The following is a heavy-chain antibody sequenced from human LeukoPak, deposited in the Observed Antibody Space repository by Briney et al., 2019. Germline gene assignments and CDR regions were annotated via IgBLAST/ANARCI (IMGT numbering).Heavy chain of an antibody. CDR1: GSSLRNHI. CDR2: LSFIDDSR. CDR3: AREGYTSGHAGAFDD. Sequence: GGSLRLSCAASGSSLRNHIMTWVRQAPGKGLEWVSSLSFIDDSRYYADSVKGRFTISRDMSKDTLFLQMNSLRGDDTAVYYCAREGYTSGHAGAFDDCGQGTMVTISS. V-gene: IGHV3-23*01. J-gene: IGHJ3*01. D-gene: IGHD6-13*01.